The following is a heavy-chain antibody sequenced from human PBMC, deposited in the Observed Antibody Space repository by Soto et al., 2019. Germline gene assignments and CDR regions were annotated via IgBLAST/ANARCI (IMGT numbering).Heavy chain of an antibody. CDR1: GYTFTSYY. D-gene: IGHD6-19*01. CDR3: ARDTAVAGTDY. CDR2: INPSGGST. J-gene: IGHJ4*02. V-gene: IGHV1-46*01. Sequence: ASVKVSCKASGYTFTSYYMHWVRQAPGQGLEWMGIINPSGGSTSYAQKFQGRVTMTRDASTSTVYMELSSLRSEDTAVYYCARDTAVAGTDYWGQGTLVTVSS.